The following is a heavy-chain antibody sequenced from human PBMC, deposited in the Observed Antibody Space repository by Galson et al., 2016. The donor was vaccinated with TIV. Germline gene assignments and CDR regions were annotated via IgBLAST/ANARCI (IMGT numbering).Heavy chain of an antibody. Sequence: PALVKPTQTLTVTCTFSGFSFSTSGVGVGWIRQPPGKALEWLALISWDDDKRYSPSLKSRLTISKDTSKNQVGLTMTNMDPVDTATYFCAHRRTYDSGHTIYHHGLDVWGQGTTVTVSS. CDR1: GFSFSTSGVG. CDR2: ISWDDDK. CDR3: AHRRTYDSGHTIYHHGLDV. D-gene: IGHD5-12*01. V-gene: IGHV2-5*02. J-gene: IGHJ6*02.